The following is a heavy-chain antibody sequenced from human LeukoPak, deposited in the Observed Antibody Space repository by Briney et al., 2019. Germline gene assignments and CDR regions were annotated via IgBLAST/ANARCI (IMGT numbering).Heavy chain of an antibody. V-gene: IGHV4-39*07. D-gene: IGHD3-16*01. J-gene: IGHJ4*02. Sequence: SETLSLTCTVSGGSISSSSYYWGWIRQPPGKGLEWIGSIYYSGSTYYNPSLMSRVTISVDTSKNQFSLKLTSVTAADTAVYYCAREHPRGEVDDFDYWGQGTLVTVSS. CDR1: GGSISSSSYY. CDR3: AREHPRGEVDDFDY. CDR2: IYYSGST.